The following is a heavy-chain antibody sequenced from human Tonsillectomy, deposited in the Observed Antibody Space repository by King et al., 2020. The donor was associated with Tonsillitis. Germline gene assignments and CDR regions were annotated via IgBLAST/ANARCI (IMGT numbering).Heavy chain of an antibody. CDR3: TTEQNSGDYGCFDY. CDR2: IKSKTDGGTT. V-gene: IGHV3-15*01. CDR1: GFTFSNAW. Sequence: VQLVESGGGLVKPGGSLRLSCAASGFTFSNAWMSWVRQAPGKGLEWVGRIKSKTDGGTTDYAAPVKGRFTISRDDSKNTLYLQMNSLKTEDTAVYYCTTEQNSGDYGCFDYWGQGTLVTVSS. D-gene: IGHD4-17*01. J-gene: IGHJ4*02.